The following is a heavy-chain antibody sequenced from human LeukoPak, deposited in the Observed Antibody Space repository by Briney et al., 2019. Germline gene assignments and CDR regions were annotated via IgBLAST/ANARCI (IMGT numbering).Heavy chain of an antibody. J-gene: IGHJ4*02. Sequence: GESLKISCKGSGYSFTSYWIGWVRQMPGKGLEWMGNIYPGDSGTRYSPSFQGQVTLSADKSISAASLQWSSLKASDTAMYYCARHGRPYSSSDYWGQGTLVTVSS. CDR1: GYSFTSYW. D-gene: IGHD2-2*01. CDR3: ARHGRPYSSSDY. V-gene: IGHV5-51*01. CDR2: IYPGDSGT.